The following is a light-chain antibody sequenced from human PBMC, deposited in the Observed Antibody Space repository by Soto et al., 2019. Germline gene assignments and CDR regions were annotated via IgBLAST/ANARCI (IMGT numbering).Light chain of an antibody. J-gene: IGLJ1*01. CDR1: HNDIGTYDY. CDR2: GVT. CDR3: ISFRGTDSPYV. V-gene: IGLV2-14*03. Sequence: QSVLTQPTSVSGSPGQSITISCTGNHNDIGTYDYVSWYQQHPGRAPRLLIHGVTTRPSGISGRFSASKSGLTASLTISGLQPEDEADYYCISFRGTDSPYVFGNGTKVTVL.